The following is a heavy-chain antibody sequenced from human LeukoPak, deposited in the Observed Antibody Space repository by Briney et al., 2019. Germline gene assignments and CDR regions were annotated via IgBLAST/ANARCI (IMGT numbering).Heavy chain of an antibody. Sequence: SGPALVKPTPTLTLTCTFSGFSLSTSGMCVSWIRQPPGKALEWLARIDWDDDKYYSTSLKTRLTISKDTSKNQVVLTMTNMDPVDTATYYCARIRSSYYYDRMLYFDYWGQGTLVTASS. V-gene: IGHV2-70*11. CDR1: GFSLSTSGMC. CDR3: ARIRSSYYYDRMLYFDY. D-gene: IGHD3-22*01. CDR2: IDWDDDK. J-gene: IGHJ4*02.